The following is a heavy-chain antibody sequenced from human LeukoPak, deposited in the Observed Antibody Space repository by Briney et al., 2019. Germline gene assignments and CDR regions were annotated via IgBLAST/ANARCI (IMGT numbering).Heavy chain of an antibody. D-gene: IGHD6-19*01. J-gene: IGHJ4*02. Sequence: GGSLRLSCAASGFTFSTYWMSWVRQAPGKGLEWVANTKEDGGEKYYVDSVKGRFTISRDNAENSLYLQMNRLRAEDTAVYYCARRSVAGSLDYWGQGTLVTVSS. CDR1: GFTFSTYW. CDR2: TKEDGGEK. CDR3: ARRSVAGSLDY. V-gene: IGHV3-7*01.